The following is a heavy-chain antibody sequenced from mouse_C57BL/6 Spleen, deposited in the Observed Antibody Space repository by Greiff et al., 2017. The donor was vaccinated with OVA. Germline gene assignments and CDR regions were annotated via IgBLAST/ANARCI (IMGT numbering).Heavy chain of an antibody. D-gene: IGHD2-10*01. CDR2: ISYDGSN. Sequence: VQLQQSGPGLVKPSQSLSLTCSVTGYSITSGYYWNWIRQFPGNKLEWMGYISYDGSNNYNPSLKNRISITRDTSKNQFFLKLNSVTTEDTATYYCAREGEPAYYYYAMDYWGQGTSVTVSS. CDR3: AREGEPAYYYYAMDY. V-gene: IGHV3-6*01. CDR1: GYSITSGYY. J-gene: IGHJ4*01.